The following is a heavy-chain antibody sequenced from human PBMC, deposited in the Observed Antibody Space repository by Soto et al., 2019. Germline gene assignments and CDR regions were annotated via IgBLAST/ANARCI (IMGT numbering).Heavy chain of an antibody. D-gene: IGHD2-21*02. Sequence: EVQLVESGGGLVQPGGSLRLSSEGSGFTFSGHYMDWVRQAPGKGLEWLGRIRNKPNGHTIAYAASVKGRFTISRDDSKNLVYLQMNSLKSEATALYYCSTTVITAPLFEYWGQGTLVAVSS. J-gene: IGHJ4*02. CDR1: GFTFSGHY. CDR3: STTVITAPLFEY. CDR2: IRNKPNGHTI. V-gene: IGHV3-72*01.